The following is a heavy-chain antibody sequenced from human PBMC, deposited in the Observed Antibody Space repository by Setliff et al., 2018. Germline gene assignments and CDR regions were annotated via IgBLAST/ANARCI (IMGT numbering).Heavy chain of an antibody. V-gene: IGHV1-69*10. D-gene: IGHD4-4*01. J-gene: IGHJ4*02. CDR3: AREQSTDLDY. CDR1: GDTFTNYA. Sequence: SVKVSCKASGDTFTNYAINWVRQAPGQGLEWMGGIIPLLGITNYAQKFQGRVTITADGSTNTVYMALSSVTSEDTAIYYCAREQSTDLDYWGQGTLVTSPQ. CDR2: IIPLLGIT.